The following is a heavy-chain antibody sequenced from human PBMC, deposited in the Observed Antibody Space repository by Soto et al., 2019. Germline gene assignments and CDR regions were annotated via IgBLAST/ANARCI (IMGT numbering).Heavy chain of an antibody. D-gene: IGHD3-16*01. CDR3: AGRLGARDAFDI. CDR1: GGSISSYY. Sequence: QVQLQESGPGLVKPSETLSLTCTVSGGSISSYYWSWIRQPPGKGLEWIGYIYYSGSTNYNPSLKSRVTISVDTSKNQFSLKLSSVTAADTAVYYCAGRLGARDAFDIWGQGTMVTVSS. CDR2: IYYSGST. V-gene: IGHV4-59*08. J-gene: IGHJ3*02.